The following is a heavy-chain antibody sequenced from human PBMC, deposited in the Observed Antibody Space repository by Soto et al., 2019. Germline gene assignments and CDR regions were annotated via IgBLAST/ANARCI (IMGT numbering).Heavy chain of an antibody. CDR2: IYYSGST. V-gene: IGHV4-39*01. CDR3: ARQPYYDFWSGYYAAFDY. Sequence: SETLSLTCTVSGGSISSSSYYWGWIRQPPGKGLEWIGSIYYSGSTYYNPSLKSRVTISVDTSKNQFSLKLSSVTAADTAVYYCARQPYYDFWSGYYAAFDYWGQGTLVTVSS. D-gene: IGHD3-3*01. CDR1: GGSISSSSYY. J-gene: IGHJ4*02.